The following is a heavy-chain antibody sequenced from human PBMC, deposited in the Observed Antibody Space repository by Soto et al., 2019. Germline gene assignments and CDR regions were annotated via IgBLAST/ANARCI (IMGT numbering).Heavy chain of an antibody. Sequence: ASVKVSCKASGYTFTSYGISWVRQAPGQGLEWMGWISAYNGNTNYAQKLQGRVTMTTDTSTSTAYMELRSLRSDDTAVYYCARGFLVRGGGFYYYDMDVWGQGTTVTVSS. D-gene: IGHD6-6*01. J-gene: IGHJ6*02. V-gene: IGHV1-18*01. CDR1: GYTFTSYG. CDR2: ISAYNGNT. CDR3: ARGFLVRGGGFYYYDMDV.